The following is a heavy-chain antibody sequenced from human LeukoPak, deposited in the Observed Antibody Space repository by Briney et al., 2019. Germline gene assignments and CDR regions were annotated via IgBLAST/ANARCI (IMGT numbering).Heavy chain of an antibody. D-gene: IGHD3-10*01. V-gene: IGHV3-48*03. CDR2: ISSSGSTI. CDR1: GFTFSSYE. J-gene: IGHJ6*02. CDR3: ARDARSITMVRGVITYGMDV. Sequence: GGSLRLSCAASGFTFSSYEMNWVRQAPGKGLEWVSYISSSGSTIYYADFVKGRFTISRDNAKNSLYLQMNSLRAEDTAVYYCARDARSITMVRGVITYGMDVWGQGTTVTVSS.